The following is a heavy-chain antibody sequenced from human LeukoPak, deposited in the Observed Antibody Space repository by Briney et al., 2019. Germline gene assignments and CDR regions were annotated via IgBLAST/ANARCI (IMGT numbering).Heavy chain of an antibody. Sequence: SETLSPNCAVPGGSISSSNWWRWVGQPPGKGLEWFRQIYHSGSTNFNPSLRSRVTISVDKSKNHFSLRLTSVTAADTAVYYCARVRIHLWLAGAFDIWGQGTMVTVSS. CDR1: GGSISSSNW. CDR3: ARVRIHLWLAGAFDI. V-gene: IGHV4-4*02. CDR2: IYHSGST. J-gene: IGHJ3*02. D-gene: IGHD5-18*01.